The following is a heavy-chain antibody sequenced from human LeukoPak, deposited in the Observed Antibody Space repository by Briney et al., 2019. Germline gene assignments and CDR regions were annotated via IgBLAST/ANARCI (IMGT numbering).Heavy chain of an antibody. CDR3: AREADGSGSFDY. Sequence: SETLSLTCTVSGGSFTGYYWSWIRQPPGKGLEWIGEINHSGSTNYNPSLKSRVTISVDTSKNQFSLKLSSVTAADTAVYYCAREADGSGSFDYWGQGTPVTVSS. J-gene: IGHJ4*02. D-gene: IGHD3-10*01. CDR1: GGSFTGYY. CDR2: INHSGST. V-gene: IGHV4-34*01.